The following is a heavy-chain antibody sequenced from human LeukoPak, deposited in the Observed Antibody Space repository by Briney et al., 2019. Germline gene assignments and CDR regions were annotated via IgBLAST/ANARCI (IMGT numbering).Heavy chain of an antibody. CDR3: ARQDIVLMVYGALGAFDI. Sequence: SETLSLTCTVSDGSISSYYWSWIRQPPGKGLEWIGYIYYSGSTNYNPSLKSRVTISVDTSKNQFSLKLSSVTAADTAVYYCARQDIVLMVYGALGAFDIWGQGTMVTVSS. J-gene: IGHJ3*02. CDR1: DGSISSYY. CDR2: IYYSGST. V-gene: IGHV4-59*08. D-gene: IGHD2-8*01.